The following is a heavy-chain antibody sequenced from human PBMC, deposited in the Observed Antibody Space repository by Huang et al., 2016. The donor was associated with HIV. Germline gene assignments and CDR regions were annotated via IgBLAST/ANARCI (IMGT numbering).Heavy chain of an antibody. CDR2: FAPEHGET. J-gene: IGHJ3*02. D-gene: IGHD2-21*01. Sequence: QVQLVQSGAEVKKPGASVKVSCKVSGYTLTELSIHWVRQAPGKGLEWMGGFAPEHGETIYAQNFQGRVTMTEDTSTDTAYMELHSLRPEDTAVYYCAAGYDTYYDIWGQWTMVIASS. V-gene: IGHV1-24*01. CDR1: GYTLTELS. CDR3: AAGYDTYYDI.